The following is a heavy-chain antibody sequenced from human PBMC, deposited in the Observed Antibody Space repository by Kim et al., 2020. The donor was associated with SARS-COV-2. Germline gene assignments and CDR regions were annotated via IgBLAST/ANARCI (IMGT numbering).Heavy chain of an antibody. CDR3: TPRRGGRDGYNYY. J-gene: IGHJ4*02. CDR2: IRSKAYGGTT. V-gene: IGHV3-49*03. CDR1: GFTFGDYA. D-gene: IGHD5-12*01. Sequence: GGSLRLSCTASGFTFGDYAMSWFRQAPGKGLEWVGFIRSKAYGGTTEYAASVKGRFTISRDDSKSIAYLQMNSLKTEDTAVYYCTPRRGGRDGYNYYWGQGTLVTVSS.